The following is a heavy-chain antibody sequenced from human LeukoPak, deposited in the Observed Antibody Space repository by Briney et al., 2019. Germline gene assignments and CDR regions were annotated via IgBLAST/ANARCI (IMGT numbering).Heavy chain of an antibody. V-gene: IGHV3-21*01. CDR1: GFTFSSYS. CDR3: ARRDPFDY. J-gene: IGHJ4*02. Sequence: GGSLRLSCAASGFTFSSYSMNWVRQAPGKGLEWVSSISSSSSYIYYADSVKGRFTISRDNAKNSLYLQMNNLRDEDTAIYYCARRDPFDYWGQGTMVTVSS. CDR2: ISSSSSYI.